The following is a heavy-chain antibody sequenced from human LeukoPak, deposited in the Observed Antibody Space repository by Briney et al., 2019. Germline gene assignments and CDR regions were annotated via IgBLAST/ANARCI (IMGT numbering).Heavy chain of an antibody. CDR3: ARHLRYSSVDF. Sequence: SETLSLTCIVSGGSIRSSSYYWGWIRQPPGKGLEWIGSIYPSGSTHYNPSLKGRVIISVDTSKNQLSLKLTSVTATDTAVFYCARHLRYSSVDFWGQGTLVTVSS. D-gene: IGHD6-19*01. J-gene: IGHJ4*02. V-gene: IGHV4-39*01. CDR2: IYPSGST. CDR1: GGSIRSSSYY.